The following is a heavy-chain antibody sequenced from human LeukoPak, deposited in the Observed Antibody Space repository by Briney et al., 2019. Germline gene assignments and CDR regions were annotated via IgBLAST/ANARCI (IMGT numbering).Heavy chain of an antibody. CDR1: GFTFDDYA. V-gene: IGHV3-23*01. CDR2: ISPSGGNT. Sequence: GRSLRLSCAASGFTFDDYAMHWVRQAPGKGLEWVSGISPSGGNTYYADSVKGRFTISRDNSKNTLYLQMNSLRGEDTAIYYCANSIRGAGYWGQGTLVTVCS. D-gene: IGHD3-10*01. J-gene: IGHJ4*02. CDR3: ANSIRGAGY.